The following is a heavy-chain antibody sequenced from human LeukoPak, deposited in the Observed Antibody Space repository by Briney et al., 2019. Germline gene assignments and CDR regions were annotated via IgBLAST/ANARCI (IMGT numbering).Heavy chain of an antibody. CDR3: ARTPYSSGWEPFDY. CDR2: ISSSSSYK. V-gene: IGHV3-21*01. D-gene: IGHD6-19*01. CDR1: GFTFSSYS. Sequence: PGGSLRLSCAASGFTFSSYSMNWVRQAPGKGLEWVSSISSSSSYKYYADSVKGRFTIFRDNAKNSLYLQMNSLRAEDTAVYYCARTPYSSGWEPFDYWGQGTLVTVSS. J-gene: IGHJ4*02.